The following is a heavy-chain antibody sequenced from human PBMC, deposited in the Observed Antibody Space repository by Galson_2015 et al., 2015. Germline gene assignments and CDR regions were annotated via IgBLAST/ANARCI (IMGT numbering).Heavy chain of an antibody. Sequence: CAISGDSVSSNSAAWNWIRQSPSRGLEWLGRTYYRSKWYSYYAPSVKNRITIQPDTSKNHFSLQLNSVTPDSPAVYYCARGPSLLASWGQGTLVTVSS. CDR1: GDSVSSNSAA. V-gene: IGHV6-1*01. CDR3: ARGPSLLAS. J-gene: IGHJ5*02. CDR2: TYYRSKWYS.